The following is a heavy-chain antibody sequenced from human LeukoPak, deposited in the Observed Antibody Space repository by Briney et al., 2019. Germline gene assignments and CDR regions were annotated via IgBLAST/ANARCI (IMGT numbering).Heavy chain of an antibody. J-gene: IGHJ4*02. V-gene: IGHV3-49*04. D-gene: IGHD1-14*01. CDR3: TRPRKISDY. CDR2: IRSKAYGGTT. CDR1: GFTFGDYA. Sequence: GSLRLSCTASGFTFGDYAMSWVRQAPGKGLEWVGFIRSKAYGGTTEYAASVKGRFTISRDDSKSIAYLQMNSLKTEDTAVYYCTRPRKISDYRGQGTLVTVSS.